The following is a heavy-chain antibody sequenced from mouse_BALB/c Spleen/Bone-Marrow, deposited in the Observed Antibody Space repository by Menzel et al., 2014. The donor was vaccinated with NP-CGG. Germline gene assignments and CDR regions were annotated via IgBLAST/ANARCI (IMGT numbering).Heavy chain of an antibody. J-gene: IGHJ2*01. Sequence: EVKLVESGGGLVQPGGSLRLSCATSGFTFXDYYMNWVRQPPGKALEWLVFIRNKANGYTTEYSASVKGRFTISRDNSQSILYLQMNTLRAEDSATYYCARDSRSTVSHFDYWGQGTTLTVSS. CDR3: ARDSRSTVSHFDY. CDR2: IRNKANGYTT. D-gene: IGHD1-1*01. V-gene: IGHV7-3*02. CDR1: GFTFXDYY.